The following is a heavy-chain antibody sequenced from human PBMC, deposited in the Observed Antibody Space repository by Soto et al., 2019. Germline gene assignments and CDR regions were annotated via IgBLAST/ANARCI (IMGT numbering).Heavy chain of an antibody. CDR3: ARDFRLDSSGYYPGGMDV. CDR1: GLTFSSYG. Sequence: PGGSLRLSCAASGLTFSSYGMHWVRQAPGKGLEWVAVIWYDGSNKYYADSVKGRFTISRDNSKNTLYLQMNSLRAEDTAVYYCARDFRLDSSGYYPGGMDVWGRGTTVTVSS. CDR2: IWYDGSNK. J-gene: IGHJ6*02. V-gene: IGHV3-33*01. D-gene: IGHD3-22*01.